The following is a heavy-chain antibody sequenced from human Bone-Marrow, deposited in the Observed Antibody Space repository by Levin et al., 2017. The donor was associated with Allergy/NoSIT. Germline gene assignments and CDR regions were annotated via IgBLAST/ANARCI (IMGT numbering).Heavy chain of an antibody. J-gene: IGHJ3*02. CDR1: GFTVSSNY. CDR3: ARDLDTDAFDI. V-gene: IGHV3-66*01. Sequence: GESLKISCAASGFTVSSNYMSWVRQAPGKGLEWVSVIYSGGSTYYADSVKGRFTISRDNSKNTLYLQMNSLRAEDTAVYYCARDLDTDAFDIWGQGTMVAVSS. CDR2: IYSGGST.